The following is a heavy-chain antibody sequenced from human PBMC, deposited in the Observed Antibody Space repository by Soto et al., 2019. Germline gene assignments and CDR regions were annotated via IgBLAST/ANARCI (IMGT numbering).Heavy chain of an antibody. Sequence: EVQLVESGGGLVQPGGSLRLSCAASGFTFSVSWMHWVRQAPGKGLVWVSRINGDGSGTSYADFVKGRFTSSSDNAKKTLFLQMNGLRAQDTAVYYCARGIFGSGTANDYWGQGTLVTVSS. CDR2: INGDGSGT. V-gene: IGHV3-74*01. D-gene: IGHD3-10*01. J-gene: IGHJ4*02. CDR1: GFTFSVSW. CDR3: ARGIFGSGTANDY.